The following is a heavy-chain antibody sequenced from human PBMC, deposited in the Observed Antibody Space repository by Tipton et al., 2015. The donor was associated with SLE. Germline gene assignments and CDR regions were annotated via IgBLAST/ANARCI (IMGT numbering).Heavy chain of an antibody. V-gene: IGHV3-49*03. CDR3: SRPSPPDALSYLYYTGV. CDR2: IRSRAYGGTT. D-gene: IGHD6-6*01. CDR1: GFTFGDYA. Sequence: SLRLSCTASGFTFGDYAMSWFREAPGKRMEWEGFIRSRAYGGTTVYAASVKGRFTISRDDSKSIAYLQMNSLKTEDTGVHYCSRPSPPDALSYLYYTGVPGKGPTIAV. J-gene: IGHJ6*03.